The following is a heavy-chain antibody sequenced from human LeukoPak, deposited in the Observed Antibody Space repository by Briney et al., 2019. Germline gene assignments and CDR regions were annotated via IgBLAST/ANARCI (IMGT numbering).Heavy chain of an antibody. D-gene: IGHD6-19*01. V-gene: IGHV3-23*01. CDR2: ISGSGGST. Sequence: GGSLRLSCAASGFTFSSYAMSRVRQAPGKGLEWVSAISGSGGSTYYADSVKGRFTISRDNSKNTLYLQMNSLRAEDTAVYYCAKGTYSSGWYVDFYYYGMDVWGQGTTVTVSS. CDR1: GFTFSSYA. J-gene: IGHJ6*02. CDR3: AKGTYSSGWYVDFYYYGMDV.